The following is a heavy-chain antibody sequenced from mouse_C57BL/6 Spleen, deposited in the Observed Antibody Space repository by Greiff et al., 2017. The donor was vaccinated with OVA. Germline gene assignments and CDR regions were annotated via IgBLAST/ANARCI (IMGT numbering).Heavy chain of an antibody. CDR1: GYTFTSYW. J-gene: IGHJ4*01. Sequence: VKLQQPGAELVKPGASVKVSCKASGYTFTSYWIHWVKQRPGQGLEWIGRIHPSDSDTNYNQKFKGKATLTVDKSSSTAYMQLSSLTSEDSAVYYCAISIYYDYDGYAMDYWGQGTSVTVSS. V-gene: IGHV1-74*01. D-gene: IGHD2-4*01. CDR2: IHPSDSDT. CDR3: AISIYYDYDGYAMDY.